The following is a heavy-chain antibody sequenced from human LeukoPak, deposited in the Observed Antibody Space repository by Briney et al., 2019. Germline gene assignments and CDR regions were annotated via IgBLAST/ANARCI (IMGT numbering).Heavy chain of an antibody. Sequence: GGSLRLSCAASGFTLSSYSMNWVRQAPGKGLEWVSYINSRSSSIDYAASVKGRFTISRDNAKSSLFLQINSLRAGDSAIYYCAREPNFDDHAFDYWGQGTLVTVSS. D-gene: IGHD3-9*01. V-gene: IGHV3-48*01. J-gene: IGHJ4*02. CDR3: AREPNFDDHAFDY. CDR1: GFTLSSYS. CDR2: INSRSSSI.